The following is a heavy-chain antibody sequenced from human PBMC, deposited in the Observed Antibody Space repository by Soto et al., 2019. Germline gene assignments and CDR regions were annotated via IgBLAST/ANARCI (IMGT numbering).Heavy chain of an antibody. D-gene: IGHD3-10*01. V-gene: IGHV3-15*07. CDR3: TTEVLIRGVIIKGLDP. CDR2: IKSKTEGGTT. J-gene: IGHJ5*02. Sequence: PSETLSLTCAVSGGSISSSNWWSWVRQPPGKGLEWVGRIKSKTEGGTTDYAAPVKGRFTISRDDSKNTLYLQMNSLKTEDTAVYYCTTEVLIRGVIIKGLDPWGQGTLVTVSS. CDR1: GGSISSSNW.